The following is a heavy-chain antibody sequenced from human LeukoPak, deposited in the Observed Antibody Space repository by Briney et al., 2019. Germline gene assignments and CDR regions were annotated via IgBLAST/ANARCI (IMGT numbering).Heavy chain of an antibody. CDR2: VFRSGST. CDR3: ARGHGSGWYYDWFDP. Sequence: SETLSLTCTVSDYSITSGYYWAWIRQPPGKGPEWIGSVFRSGSTSYNPSLRSRVSISVNTVNNHFSLNLTSVTAADTATYYCARGHGSGWYYDWFDPWGQGTLVTVSS. V-gene: IGHV4-38-2*02. D-gene: IGHD6-19*01. J-gene: IGHJ5*02. CDR1: DYSITSGYY.